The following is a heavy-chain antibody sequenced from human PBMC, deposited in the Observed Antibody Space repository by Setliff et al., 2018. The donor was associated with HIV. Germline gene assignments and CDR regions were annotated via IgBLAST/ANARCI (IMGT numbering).Heavy chain of an antibody. CDR2: IFDSENN. D-gene: IGHD1-26*01. CDR3: ARSPEWGAGGIDY. V-gene: IGHV4-59*01. CDR1: GDSITHYY. J-gene: IGHJ4*02. Sequence: PSETLSLTCSVSGDSITHYYWNWIRQPPGKGLEWIGNIFDSENNNYNPSLKSRVTISVDTSKNQFSLTLTSVTAADTAVYYCARSPEWGAGGIDYWGQGTLVTVSS.